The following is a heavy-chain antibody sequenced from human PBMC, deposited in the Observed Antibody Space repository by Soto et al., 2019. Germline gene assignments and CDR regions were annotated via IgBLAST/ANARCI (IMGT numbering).Heavy chain of an antibody. CDR2: FSLSGTT. Sequence: SETLSLTCTVSGASITGSFFWSWIRQPAGKGLEWIGRFSLSGTTNYNPSLRSRVTMSADVSKNQFSPRLTSVTAADTAIYYCARGMTPPGAPAWYYFDSWGQGTLVTVSS. CDR3: ARGMTPPGAPAWYYFDS. J-gene: IGHJ4*02. D-gene: IGHD2-8*02. V-gene: IGHV4-4*07. CDR1: GASITGSFF.